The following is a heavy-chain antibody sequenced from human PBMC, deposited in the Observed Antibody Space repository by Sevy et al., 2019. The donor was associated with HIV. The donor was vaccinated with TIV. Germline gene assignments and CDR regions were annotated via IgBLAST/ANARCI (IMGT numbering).Heavy chain of an antibody. V-gene: IGHV4-31*03. J-gene: IGHJ4*02. CDR1: GGSISSGGYY. D-gene: IGHD1-26*01. CDR3: AREYSGSYFDY. Sequence: SETLSLTCTVSGGSISSGGYYWSWIRQHPGEGLEWIGYIYYSGSTYYNPSLKSRVTISVDTSKNQFSLKLSSVTAADTAVYYCAREYSGSYFDYWGQGTLVTVSS. CDR2: IYYSGST.